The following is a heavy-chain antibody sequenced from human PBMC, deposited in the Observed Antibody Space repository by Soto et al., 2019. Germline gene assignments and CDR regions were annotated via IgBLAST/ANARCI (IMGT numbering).Heavy chain of an antibody. V-gene: IGHV1-3*01. D-gene: IGHD5-12*01. J-gene: IGHJ6*02. CDR1: GYTFTSYA. Sequence: QVQLVQSGAEVKKPGASVKVSCKASGYTFTSYAMHWVRQAPGQRLEWMGWINAGNGNTKYSQKFQGRVTITRDTSASTAYMELSSLRSEDTAVHCCARDLNSGYDFFYYYGMDVWGQGTTVTVSS. CDR2: INAGNGNT. CDR3: ARDLNSGYDFFYYYGMDV.